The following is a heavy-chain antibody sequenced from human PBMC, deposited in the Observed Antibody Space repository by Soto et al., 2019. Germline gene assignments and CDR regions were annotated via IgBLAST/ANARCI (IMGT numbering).Heavy chain of an antibody. Sequence: EVQLLESGGALVLPGGSLRLSCAASGFTFSNYAMSWVRQAPGKGLEWVSAIGGAATSTYFADSVKGRFTVSRDNSKNILYLYMNSLRVADTALYYCAKGGKFADSWGQGTLVTVSS. CDR2: IGGAATST. V-gene: IGHV3-23*01. CDR1: GFTFSNYA. CDR3: AKGGKFADS. J-gene: IGHJ4*02.